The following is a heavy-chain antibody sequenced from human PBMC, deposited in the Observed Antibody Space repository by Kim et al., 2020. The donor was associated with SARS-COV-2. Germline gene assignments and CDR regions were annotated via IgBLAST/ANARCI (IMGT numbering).Heavy chain of an antibody. CDR2: IWYDGSNK. Sequence: GGSLRLSCAASGFTFSSYGMHWVRQAPGKGLEWVAVIWYDGSNKYYADSVKGRFTISRDNSKNTLYLQMNSLRAEDTAVYYCARVGRYDILTGPLDYWGQGTLVTVSS. D-gene: IGHD3-9*01. V-gene: IGHV3-33*01. J-gene: IGHJ4*02. CDR1: GFTFSSYG. CDR3: ARVGRYDILTGPLDY.